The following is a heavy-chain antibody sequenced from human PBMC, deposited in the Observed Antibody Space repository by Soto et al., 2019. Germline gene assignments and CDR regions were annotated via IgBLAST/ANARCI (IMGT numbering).Heavy chain of an antibody. J-gene: IGHJ5*02. CDR2: IYHSGST. D-gene: IGHD6-19*01. V-gene: IGHV4-38-2*01. CDR3: ARVTFSEATNWFDP. CDR1: GYSISSGYY. Sequence: ETLSLTCAVSGYSISSGYYWGWIRQPPGKGLEWIGSIYHSGSTYYNPSLKSRVTISVDTSKNQFSLKLSSVTAADTAVYYCARVTFSEATNWFDPWGQGTLVTVSS.